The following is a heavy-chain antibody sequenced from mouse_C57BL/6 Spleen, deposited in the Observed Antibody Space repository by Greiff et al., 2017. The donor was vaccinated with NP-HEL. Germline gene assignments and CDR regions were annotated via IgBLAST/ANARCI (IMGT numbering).Heavy chain of an antibody. CDR3: ARGYYGSSLWYFDY. D-gene: IGHD1-1*01. V-gene: IGHV1-80*01. CDR2: IYPGDGDT. Sequence: QVQLQQSGAELVKPGASVKISCKASGYAFSSYWMNWVKQRPGKGLEWIGQIYPGDGDTNYNGKFKGKATLTADKSSSTAYMQLSSLTSEDSAVYFCARGYYGSSLWYFDYWGQGTTLTVSS. J-gene: IGHJ2*01. CDR1: GYAFSSYW.